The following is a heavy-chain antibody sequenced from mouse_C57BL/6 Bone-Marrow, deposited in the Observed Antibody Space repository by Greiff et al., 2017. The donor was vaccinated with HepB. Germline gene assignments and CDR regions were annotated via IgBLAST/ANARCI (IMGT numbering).Heavy chain of an antibody. V-gene: IGHV1-61*01. D-gene: IGHD1-3*01. CDR2: IYPSDSET. CDR1: GYTFTSYW. J-gene: IGHJ4*01. Sequence: VQLQQPGAELVRPGSSVKLSCKASGYTFTSYWLDWVKQRPGQGLEWIGNIYPSDSETHYNQKFKDKATLTVDKSSSTAYMQLSSLTSEDSAVYYCALKGAMDYWGQGTSVTVSS. CDR3: ALKGAMDY.